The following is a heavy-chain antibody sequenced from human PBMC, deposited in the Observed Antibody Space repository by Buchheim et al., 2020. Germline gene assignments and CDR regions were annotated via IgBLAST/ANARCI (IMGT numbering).Heavy chain of an antibody. D-gene: IGHD3-10*01. V-gene: IGHV3-11*05. J-gene: IGHJ6*03. CDR1: GFTFSDYY. Sequence: QVQLVESGGGMVKPGGSLRLSCVASGFTFSDYYLTWIRQAPGKGLEWVSYISSTSTYTDYADSVKGRFTISRDNAKNSLYLQMNSLRAEDTAVYYDASPSRGYYYYMDVWGQGTT. CDR2: ISSTSTYT. CDR3: ASPSRGYYYYMDV.